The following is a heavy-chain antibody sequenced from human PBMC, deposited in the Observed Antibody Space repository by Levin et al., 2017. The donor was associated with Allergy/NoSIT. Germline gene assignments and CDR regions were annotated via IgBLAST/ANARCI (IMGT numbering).Heavy chain of an antibody. Sequence: PGGSLRLSCAASGFTFSSYGMHWVRQAPGKGLEWVAVIWYDGSNKYYADSVKGRFTISRDNSKNTLYLQMNSLRAEDTAVYYCASEIPTGYSSGWYNLGGYWGQGTLVTVSS. D-gene: IGHD6-19*01. J-gene: IGHJ4*02. CDR2: IWYDGSNK. V-gene: IGHV3-33*01. CDR1: GFTFSSYG. CDR3: ASEIPTGYSSGWYNLGGY.